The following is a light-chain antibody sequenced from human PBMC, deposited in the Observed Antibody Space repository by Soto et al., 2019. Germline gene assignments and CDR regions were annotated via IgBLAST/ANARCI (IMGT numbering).Light chain of an antibody. V-gene: IGLV1-44*01. CDR3: ATWDDSLDGQV. Sequence: QSVLTQPPSASGTPGQKVTISCSGSRSNIGSQVVNWFQHVPETAPKRLMYNNNARPSGVPARISCSESGTSASLAISGLQAEAEADYYYATWDDSLDGQVFGGGTKLTVL. CDR2: NNN. J-gene: IGLJ3*02. CDR1: RSNIGSQV.